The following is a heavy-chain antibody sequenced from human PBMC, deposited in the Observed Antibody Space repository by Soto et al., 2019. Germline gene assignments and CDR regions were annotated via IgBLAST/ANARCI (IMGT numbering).Heavy chain of an antibody. D-gene: IGHD4-17*01. Sequence: QVQLVQSGAEVKKPGSSVTVSCKASGGPVSSYTLSWVRQAPGQGLEWMGRIIPILGRASYAGKFQGRVTITANKSTSTAYMDLSSLKSEDTALYFCAGDSGRSDYAFDFWGQGTLVTVS. J-gene: IGHJ4*02. CDR1: GGPVSSYT. CDR2: IIPILGRA. V-gene: IGHV1-69*08. CDR3: AGDSGRSDYAFDF.